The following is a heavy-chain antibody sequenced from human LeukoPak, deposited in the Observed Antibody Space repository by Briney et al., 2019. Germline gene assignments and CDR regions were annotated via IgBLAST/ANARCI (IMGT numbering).Heavy chain of an antibody. CDR1: GYTFTGYY. CDR3: ASPQYDFWSGYDFDY. D-gene: IGHD3-3*01. CDR2: INPNNGGT. J-gene: IGHJ4*02. Sequence: ASVKVSCKASGYTFTGYYMHWVRQAPGQGLEWMGRINPNNGGTNYAQKFQGRVTMTRDTSISTAYMELSRLRSDDTAVYYCASPQYDFWSGYDFDYRGQGTLVTVSS. V-gene: IGHV1-2*06.